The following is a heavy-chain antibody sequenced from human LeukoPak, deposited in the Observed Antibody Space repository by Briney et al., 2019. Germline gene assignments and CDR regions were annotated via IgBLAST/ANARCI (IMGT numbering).Heavy chain of an antibody. CDR2: IWYDGSNK. CDR1: GFTFSSYG. D-gene: IGHD6-19*01. V-gene: IGHV3-33*06. Sequence: GRSLRLSCAASGFTFSSYGMHWVRQAPGKGLEWVAVIWYDGSNKYYADSVKGRFTISRDNSKNTLYLQMNSLRAEGTAVYYCAKDYGSGWYYYFDYWGQGTLVTVFS. CDR3: AKDYGSGWYYYFDY. J-gene: IGHJ4*02.